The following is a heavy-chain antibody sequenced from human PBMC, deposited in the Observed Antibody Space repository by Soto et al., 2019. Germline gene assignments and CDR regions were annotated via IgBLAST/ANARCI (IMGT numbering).Heavy chain of an antibody. CDR1: GYTFTGYY. CDR3: ARDYGGNSEYFQH. V-gene: IGHV1-2*02. D-gene: IGHD4-17*01. Sequence: ASVKVSCKASGYTFTGYYMHWVRQAPGQGLEWMGWINPNSGGTNYAQKFQGRVTMTRDTSISTAYMELSRLRSDGTAVYYCARDYGGNSEYFQHWGQGTLVTVSS. J-gene: IGHJ1*01. CDR2: INPNSGGT.